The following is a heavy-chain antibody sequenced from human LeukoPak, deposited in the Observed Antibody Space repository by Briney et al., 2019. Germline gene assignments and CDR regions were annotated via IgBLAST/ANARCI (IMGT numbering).Heavy chain of an antibody. V-gene: IGHV1-18*01. Sequence: ASVKVSCKASGYTFMSYGISWVRQAPGQGLEWMGWISAYDGNTNYVQKFQGRVTMTVDTSTNSAYMDLRSLTSDDTAVYYCTRDDGYSYRKGVDHFAYWGQGTLVTVSS. J-gene: IGHJ4*02. D-gene: IGHD5-18*01. CDR1: GYTFMSYG. CDR3: TRDDGYSYRKGVDHFAY. CDR2: ISAYDGNT.